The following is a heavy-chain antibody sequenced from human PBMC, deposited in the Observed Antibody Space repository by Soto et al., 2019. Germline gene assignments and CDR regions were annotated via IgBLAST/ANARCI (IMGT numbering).Heavy chain of an antibody. CDR3: ARGPSSGSFDY. CDR1: GYTFTSYP. D-gene: IGHD1-26*01. V-gene: IGHV1-3*01. CDR2: INAGNGNT. J-gene: IGHJ4*02. Sequence: ASVKVSCKASGYTFTSYPMHWVRQAPGQGLEWMGWINAGNGNTKYSQKFQGRVTITRDTSASTAYMELSSLTSEDTAIYYCARGPSSGSFDYWGQGTLVTVSS.